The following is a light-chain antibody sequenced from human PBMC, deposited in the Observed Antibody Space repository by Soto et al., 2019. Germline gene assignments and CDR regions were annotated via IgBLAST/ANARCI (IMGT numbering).Light chain of an antibody. CDR1: QTVISNY. J-gene: IGKJ2*01. CDR2: GAS. V-gene: IGKV3-20*01. CDR3: QHYGSSPRT. Sequence: IVLTQSPGILSLSPGEIATLSCRASQTVISNYLAWYLQKPGQAPRLLIYGASTRATGISDRFSGSGSGTDFTLTITRLEPEDFAMYYCQHYGSSPRTFGQGTKLEIK.